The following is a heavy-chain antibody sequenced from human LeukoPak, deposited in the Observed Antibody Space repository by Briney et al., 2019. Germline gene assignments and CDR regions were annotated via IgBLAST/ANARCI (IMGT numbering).Heavy chain of an antibody. J-gene: IGHJ6*02. D-gene: IGHD6-19*01. CDR1: GFPFSRYA. V-gene: IGHV3-23*01. CDR3: AKGVAVGEGYYYYGMDV. Sequence: GGSLRLSCAASGFPFSRYAMTWVRHAPGKGLEWVSNFRGRGVRGRGGRTFYADSVKGRFTISRDNSKNTFYLQMSSLRADDTAIYYCAKGVAVGEGYYYYGMDVWGQGTRVTVS. CDR2: VRGRGGRT.